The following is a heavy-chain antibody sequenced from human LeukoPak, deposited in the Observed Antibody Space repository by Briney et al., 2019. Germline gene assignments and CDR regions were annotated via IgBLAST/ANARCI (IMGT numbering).Heavy chain of an antibody. CDR3: AKAVGYCSGGSCYWGAFDI. D-gene: IGHD2-15*01. J-gene: IGHJ3*02. CDR1: GFTFSSYA. CDR2: ISYDGSNK. Sequence: GGSLRLSCAASGFTFSSYAMHWVRQAPGKGLEWVAVISYDGSNKYYADSVKGRFTISRANSKNTLYLQMNSLRAEDTAVYYCAKAVGYCSGGSCYWGAFDIWGQGTMVTVSS. V-gene: IGHV3-30*04.